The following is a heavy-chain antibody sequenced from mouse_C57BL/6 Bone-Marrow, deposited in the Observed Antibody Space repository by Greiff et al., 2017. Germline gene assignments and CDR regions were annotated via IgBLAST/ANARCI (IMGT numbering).Heavy chain of an antibody. J-gene: IGHJ1*03. CDR1: GYTFTDYY. D-gene: IGHD1-1*01. CDR3: ARGDYGSSYWYFDV. CDR2: IYPGSGNT. Sequence: VQLQQSGAELVRPGASVKLSCKASGYTFTDYYINWVKQRPGQGLEWIARIYPGSGNTYYNEKFKGKATLTAEKSSSTAYMQLSSLTSEDYAVYFCARGDYGSSYWYFDVWGTGTTVTVSS. V-gene: IGHV1-76*01.